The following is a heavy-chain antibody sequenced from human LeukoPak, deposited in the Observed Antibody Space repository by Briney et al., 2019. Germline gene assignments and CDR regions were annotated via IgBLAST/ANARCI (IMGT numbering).Heavy chain of an antibody. CDR3: AREGCSGGSCYLLHYYFDY. V-gene: IGHV6-1*01. CDR1: GDSVSSNSAA. CDR2: TYYRSKWYN. J-gene: IGHJ4*02. D-gene: IGHD2-15*01. Sequence: SQTLSLTCAISGDSVSSNSAAWNWIRQSPSRGLEWLGRTYYRSKWYNDYAVSVKSRITINPDTSKNQFSLQLNSVTPEDTAVYYCAREGCSGGSCYLLHYYFDYWGQGTLVTVSS.